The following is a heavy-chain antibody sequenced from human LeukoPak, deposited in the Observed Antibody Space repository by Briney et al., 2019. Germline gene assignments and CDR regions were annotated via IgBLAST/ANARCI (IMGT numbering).Heavy chain of an antibody. CDR1: GFTFSDYF. D-gene: IGHD6-19*01. V-gene: IGHV3-11*04. CDR2: ISGSGSNK. Sequence: PGGSLRLSCAASGFTFSDYFMTWIRQAPRKGLEWVSYISGSGSNKYYADSVKGRFTISRDNAKNSLYLQMNSLRVEDTAVYYCATSQSSVAGIIGDWGQGTLVTVSS. CDR3: ATSQSSVAGIIGD. J-gene: IGHJ4*02.